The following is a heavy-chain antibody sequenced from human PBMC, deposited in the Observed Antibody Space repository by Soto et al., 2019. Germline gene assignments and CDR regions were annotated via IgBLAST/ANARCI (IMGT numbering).Heavy chain of an antibody. Sequence: QPGGSLRLSCAASGFNFNSYAMHWVRQAPGKGLEWVAFISHDGNKKYYADSVKGRFTISRDNAKNSLYLQMNSLRAEDTVVYFCARETPSWHSSVKYYFDYWGQGTLVTVSS. J-gene: IGHJ4*02. CDR1: GFNFNSYA. CDR2: ISHDGNKK. D-gene: IGHD6-19*01. CDR3: ARETPSWHSSVKYYFDY. V-gene: IGHV3-30-3*01.